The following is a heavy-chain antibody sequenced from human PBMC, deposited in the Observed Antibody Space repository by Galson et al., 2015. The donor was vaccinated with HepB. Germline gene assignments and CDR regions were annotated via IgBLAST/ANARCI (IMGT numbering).Heavy chain of an antibody. CDR3: AQGDGDYPESFDF. CDR2: MSPKRGDT. CDR1: GYSFTSHD. Sequence: SVKVSCKASGYSFTSHDIHWVRQVTGQGLEWMGWMSPKRGDTGYAQKFQGRVTMTRDTSMRTAFMELRSLTTEDTAMYYCAQGDGDYPESFDFWGQGTMVIVSS. J-gene: IGHJ3*01. V-gene: IGHV1-8*01. D-gene: IGHD4-17*01.